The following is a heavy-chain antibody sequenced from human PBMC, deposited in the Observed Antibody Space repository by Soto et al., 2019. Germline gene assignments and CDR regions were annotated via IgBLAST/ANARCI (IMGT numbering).Heavy chain of an antibody. CDR1: GDSISDTIYY. D-gene: IGHD1-26*01. Sequence: KTSEPLSLTCSVSGDSISDTIYYWCLIRQPPGIGLEWIGSIHYSGSTQFHPSIKSRVTISVDTSKRQFSLRLSARTAADTAVYYWAREGRTYYSVLDNWGQGTLVTVSS. CDR2: IHYSGST. V-gene: IGHV4-39*02. J-gene: IGHJ4*02. CDR3: AREGRTYYSVLDN.